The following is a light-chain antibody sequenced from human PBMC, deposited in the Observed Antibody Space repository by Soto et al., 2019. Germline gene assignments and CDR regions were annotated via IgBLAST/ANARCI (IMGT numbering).Light chain of an antibody. J-gene: IGLJ2*01. CDR1: SSNIGAGYD. CDR3: LSFDSSLSVV. CDR2: GNT. Sequence: QSVLTQPPSVSGAPGQRVTISCTGSSSNIGAGYDVHWYQQLPGRAPKLLIYGNTNRPSGVPDRFSGSKSGTSASLAITGLAAEDKADYYCLSFDSSLSVVFGRGTKLTVL. V-gene: IGLV1-40*01.